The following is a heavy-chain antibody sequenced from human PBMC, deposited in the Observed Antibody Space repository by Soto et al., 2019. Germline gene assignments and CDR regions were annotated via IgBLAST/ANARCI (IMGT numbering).Heavy chain of an antibody. Sequence: QVQLVQSGAEVKKPGASVKVSCKASGYTFTSYDINWVRQATGQGLEWMGWKNPNSGNTGYAQKFQGRVTMTRNTSISTAYMELSSLRSEDTAVYYCARRGGRFLEWLPYYYYYYMDVWGKGTTVTVSS. V-gene: IGHV1-8*01. D-gene: IGHD3-3*01. J-gene: IGHJ6*03. CDR1: GYTFTSYD. CDR3: ARRGGRFLEWLPYYYYYYMDV. CDR2: KNPNSGNT.